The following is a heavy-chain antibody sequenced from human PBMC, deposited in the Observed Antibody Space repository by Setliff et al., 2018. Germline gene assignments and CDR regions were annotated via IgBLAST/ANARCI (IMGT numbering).Heavy chain of an antibody. CDR1: GYTFTGYY. CDR2: INPSSGAT. Sequence: RASVKVSCKASGYTFTGYYMYWVRQALGQGLEWMGRINPSSGATIYAQKFQGRVTMTSDTSISTAYMELGRLRSDDTAVYFCARDGGGDSDAFDIWGQGTMVTVSS. V-gene: IGHV1-2*06. J-gene: IGHJ3*02. CDR3: ARDGGGDSDAFDI. D-gene: IGHD3-16*01.